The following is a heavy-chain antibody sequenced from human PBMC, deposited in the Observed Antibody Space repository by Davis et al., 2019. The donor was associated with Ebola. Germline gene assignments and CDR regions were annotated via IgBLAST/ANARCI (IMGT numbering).Heavy chain of an antibody. CDR2: INAGNGNT. V-gene: IGHV1-3*01. CDR3: ARAQFPTTSDH. CDR1: GYTFTSYA. D-gene: IGHD1-1*01. Sequence: ASVKVSCKASGYTFTSYAMHWVRQAPGQRLEWMGWINAGNGNTKYSQNLQGRVTMTTDTSTSTAYMELRSLRSDDTAVYYCARAQFPTTSDHWGQGTLVTVSS. J-gene: IGHJ4*02.